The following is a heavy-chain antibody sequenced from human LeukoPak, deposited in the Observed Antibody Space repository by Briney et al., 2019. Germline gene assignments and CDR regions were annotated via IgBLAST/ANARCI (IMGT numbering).Heavy chain of an antibody. D-gene: IGHD6-19*01. Sequence: GGSLRLSCAASGFTFSSYWMSWVRQAPGKGLEWVANIKQEGSEKDYVDSVKGRVTISRDKAKNSVYLQMSSRRAEDQAVYYCSGDVPNYSSDWHTEFDYWGQGTLVTVSS. CDR2: IKQEGSEK. J-gene: IGHJ4*02. CDR1: GFTFSSYW. V-gene: IGHV3-7*03. CDR3: SGDVPNYSSDWHTEFDY.